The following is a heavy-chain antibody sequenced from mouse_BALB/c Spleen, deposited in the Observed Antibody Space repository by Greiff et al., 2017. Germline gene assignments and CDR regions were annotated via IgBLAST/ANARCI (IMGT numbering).Heavy chain of an antibody. CDR3: ARYYRYYFDY. V-gene: IGHV1S29*02. Sequence: VQLKESGPELVQPGASVKISCKASGYTFTDYNMHWVKQSHGKSLEWIGYIYPYNGGTGYNQKMKSKATLTVDNSSSPAYMELRSLTSEDSAVYYCARYYRYYFDYWGQGTTLTVSA. CDR1: GYTFTDYN. D-gene: IGHD2-14*01. CDR2: IYPYNGGT. J-gene: IGHJ2*01.